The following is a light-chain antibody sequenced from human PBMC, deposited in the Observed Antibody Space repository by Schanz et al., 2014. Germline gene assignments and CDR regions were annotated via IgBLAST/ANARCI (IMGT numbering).Light chain of an antibody. J-gene: IGKJ1*01. CDR3: HQHGSSPRT. CDR2: GTS. Sequence: EIVLTQSPGTLSLSPGERATLSCRASQSVNSRFLAWYQQKPGQAPRLLIYGTSSRATGIPDRFGGSGSGTDFTLTISRLEPEDFAVYFCHQHGSSPRTFGQGTKVEIK. CDR1: QSVNSRF. V-gene: IGKV3-20*01.